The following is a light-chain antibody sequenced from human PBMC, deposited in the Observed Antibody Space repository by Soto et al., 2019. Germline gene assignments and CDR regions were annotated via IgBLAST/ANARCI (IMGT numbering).Light chain of an antibody. CDR1: QSVSSY. J-gene: IGKJ5*01. CDR2: DAS. V-gene: IGKV3-11*01. CDR3: QQYNNSLIT. Sequence: EIVLTKAPASLTLSPGERATLSCMDCQSVSSYLAWYQQNPGQAHRLLIDDASNRATGIPARFSGSGSGTDFTLTNSIRGPEDFAVYYFQQYNNSLITFGQGTRLEIK.